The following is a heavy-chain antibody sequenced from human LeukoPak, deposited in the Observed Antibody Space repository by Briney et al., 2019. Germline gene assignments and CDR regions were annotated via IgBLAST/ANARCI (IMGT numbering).Heavy chain of an antibody. CDR3: AKYRSRFYFDALDI. V-gene: IGHV3-23*01. CDR2: VSDDGGRT. Sequence: QPGGSLKLSCAASGFTFVNYALSWVRQPPGKGLEWASGVSDDGGRTYSADSVKGRFTISRDNSKNTLFLHMNNLRADDTAMYYCAKYRSRFYFDALDIWGQGTMVTVSS. CDR1: GFTFVNYA. D-gene: IGHD3-22*01. J-gene: IGHJ3*02.